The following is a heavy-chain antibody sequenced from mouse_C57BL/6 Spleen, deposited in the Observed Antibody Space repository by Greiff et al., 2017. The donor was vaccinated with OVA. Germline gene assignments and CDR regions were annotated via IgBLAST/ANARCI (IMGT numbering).Heavy chain of an antibody. CDR1: GYTFTSYW. V-gene: IGHV1-52*01. CDR3: ARLMGDY. Sequence: VQLHQPGAELVRPGSSVKLSCKASGYTFTSYWMHWVKQRPIKGLEWIGNIDPSDSETHYNQEFKDKATLTVDKSSSTAYMQLSSLTSEDSAVYYCARLMGDYWGQGTTLTVSS. CDR2: IDPSDSET. J-gene: IGHJ2*01.